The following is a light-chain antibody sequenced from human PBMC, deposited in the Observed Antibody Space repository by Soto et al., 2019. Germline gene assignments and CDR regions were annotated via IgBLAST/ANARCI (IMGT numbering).Light chain of an antibody. J-gene: IGKJ1*01. Sequence: DIQMTQSPSSLSASVGDRVTITCRASQSVYNFLNWYQQKPGEAPKLLIYGASSLQSGVPSRFSGSGFGTDFTVTISSLQPEDFATFYCQQSYNTPRTFGQGTKVEIK. CDR1: QSVYNF. V-gene: IGKV1-39*01. CDR2: GAS. CDR3: QQSYNTPRT.